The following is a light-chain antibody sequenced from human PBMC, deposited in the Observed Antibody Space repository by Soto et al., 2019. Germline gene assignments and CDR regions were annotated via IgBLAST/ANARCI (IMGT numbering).Light chain of an antibody. J-gene: IGKJ4*01. CDR3: QQRGT. CDR1: QSVSSN. Sequence: EIVMTQSPVTLSVSPGERATLSCRASQSVSSNLAWYQQKLGQAPRLLIYGASTRATGIPARFSGSGSGTEFTLTISSLQSEDFAVYYCQQRGTFGGGTKVDIK. CDR2: GAS. V-gene: IGKV3D-15*01.